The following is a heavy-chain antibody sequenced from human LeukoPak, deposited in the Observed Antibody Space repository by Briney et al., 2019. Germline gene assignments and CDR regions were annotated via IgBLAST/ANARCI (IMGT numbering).Heavy chain of an antibody. CDR2: ISGEGGRT. CDR3: ARDGFWSGYYCFDY. J-gene: IGHJ4*02. Sequence: GGSLRLSCAATGFTFDDYAMHWVRQAPGKGLKWVSLISGEGGRTYYADSVKGRFTISRDNSKNSLYLQMNSLRAEDTAVYYCARDGFWSGYYCFDYWGQGTLVTVSS. CDR1: GFTFDDYA. D-gene: IGHD3-3*01. V-gene: IGHV3-43*02.